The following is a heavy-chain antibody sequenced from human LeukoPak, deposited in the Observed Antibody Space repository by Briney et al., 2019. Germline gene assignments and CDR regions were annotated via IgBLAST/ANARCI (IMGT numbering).Heavy chain of an antibody. D-gene: IGHD2-2*01. V-gene: IGHV4-38-2*02. CDR2: IYHSGST. CDR3: ARDRVVPDLYYMDV. CDR1: GYSISSGYY. Sequence: SETLSLTCTVSGYSISSGYYWGWIRQPPGKGLEWIGSIYHSGSTYYNPSLKSRVTISVDTSKNQFSLKLSSVTAADTAVYYCARDRVVPDLYYMDVWGKGTTVTVSS. J-gene: IGHJ6*03.